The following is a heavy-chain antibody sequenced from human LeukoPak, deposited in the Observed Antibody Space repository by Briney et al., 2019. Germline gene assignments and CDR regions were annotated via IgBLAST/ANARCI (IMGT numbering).Heavy chain of an antibody. D-gene: IGHD3-16*01. CDR2: INQNGSEK. J-gene: IGHJ4*02. V-gene: IGHV3-7*04. CDR3: ARGMSTGEY. Sequence: GGSLRLSCAASGFTFSSYWMSWVRQPPGKGLEWVANINQNGSEKYYVDSVKGRFTISRDNAKNSLYLQMNSLRAEDTAVYYCARGMSTGEYWGQGTLVTVSS. CDR1: GFTFSSYW.